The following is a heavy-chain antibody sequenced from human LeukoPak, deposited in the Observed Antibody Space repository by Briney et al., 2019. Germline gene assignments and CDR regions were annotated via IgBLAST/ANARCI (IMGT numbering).Heavy chain of an antibody. D-gene: IGHD3-9*01. CDR2: IVVGSGNT. V-gene: IGHV1-58*02. CDR3: AAGSSYYDMYY. J-gene: IGHJ4*02. Sequence: SAKVSCKASGFTFISSAMQWVRQARGQRLEWIGWIVVGSGNTNYAQKFQERVTITRDMSTSTAYMELSSLRSEDTAVYYCAAGSSYYDMYYWGQGTLVTVSS. CDR1: GFTFISSA.